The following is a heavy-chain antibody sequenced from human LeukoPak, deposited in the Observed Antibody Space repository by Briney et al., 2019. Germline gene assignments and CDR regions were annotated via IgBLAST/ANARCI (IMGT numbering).Heavy chain of an antibody. CDR2: ISSGGNTI. Sequence: GESLRLSCAASGFTFSDYYMSWIRQAPGKGLEWVSFISSGGNTINYADSMKGRFTISRDNAKNSLYLQMNSLRAEDTAVYYCARDRTRETFDYWGRGPLVTVSS. V-gene: IGHV3-11*04. CDR3: ARDRTRETFDY. D-gene: IGHD1-1*01. J-gene: IGHJ4*02. CDR1: GFTFSDYY.